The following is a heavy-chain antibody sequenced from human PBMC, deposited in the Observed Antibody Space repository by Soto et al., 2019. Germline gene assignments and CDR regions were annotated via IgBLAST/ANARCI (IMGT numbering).Heavy chain of an antibody. CDR2: IWYDGSNK. V-gene: IGHV3-33*01. J-gene: IGHJ4*02. CDR1: GFTFSSYG. D-gene: IGHD6-6*01. Sequence: HPVGSLRFSCAASGFTFSSYGMHWVRQAPGKGLEWVAVIWYDGSNKYYADSVKGRFTISRDNSKNTLYLQMNSLRAEDTAVYYCARDSRIAARPGGFDYWGQGTLVTVSS. CDR3: ARDSRIAARPGGFDY.